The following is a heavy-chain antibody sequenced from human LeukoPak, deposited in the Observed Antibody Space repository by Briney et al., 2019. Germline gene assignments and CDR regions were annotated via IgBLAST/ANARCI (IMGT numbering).Heavy chain of an antibody. D-gene: IGHD2-15*01. V-gene: IGHV3-48*02. CDR3: ARDSSWSFDY. Sequence: GGSLRLSCAASGFTFSSYGMHWVRQAPGKGLEWVSYIRSRDGAIYYAASVKGRFTISTDNARKSLYLQMNSLREEDTAVYYCARDSSWSFDYWGQGTLVTVSS. J-gene: IGHJ4*02. CDR1: GFTFSSYG. CDR2: IRSRDGAI.